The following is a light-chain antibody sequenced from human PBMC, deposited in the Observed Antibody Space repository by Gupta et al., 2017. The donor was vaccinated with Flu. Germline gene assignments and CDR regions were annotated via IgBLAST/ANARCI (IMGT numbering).Light chain of an antibody. J-gene: IGLJ3*02. CDR1: SLRNSY. CDR2: VKN. Sequence: SSELTQDPAVSVALGQTVRITCQGDSLRNSYASWYQQKPGQAPVLGSEVKNIRPSGIPDRFSGASSGNTASLIINGAQAEDEADYYWNSRASNDNHHWGFGGGTKMTVL. CDR3: NSRASNDNHHWG. V-gene: IGLV3-19*01.